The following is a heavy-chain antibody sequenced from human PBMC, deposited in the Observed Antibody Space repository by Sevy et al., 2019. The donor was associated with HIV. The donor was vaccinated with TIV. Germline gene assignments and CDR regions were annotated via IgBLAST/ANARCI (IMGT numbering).Heavy chain of an antibody. D-gene: IGHD3-9*01. CDR1: GFSLINYA. Sequence: GGSLRLSCKATGFSLINYAIHWVRQAPGKGLEWVAVMTFDGSNQYYADYVKGRFTISRDTSTNTVYLQMNSLRADDTALYSCAKVLNSQINTDDTFDIWGLGTMVTVSS. V-gene: IGHV3-33*03. CDR3: AKVLNSQINTDDTFDI. J-gene: IGHJ3*02. CDR2: MTFDGSNQ.